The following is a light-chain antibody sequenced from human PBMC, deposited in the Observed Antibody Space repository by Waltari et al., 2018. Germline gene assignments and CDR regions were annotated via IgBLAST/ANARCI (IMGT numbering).Light chain of an antibody. Sequence: QSVLTQPPSASGTPGQRVTISCSGSSSNIGSNYVYWYQQIPGTAPKLLIYRNNQRPSVVPDRFSGSKSGTSASLASSGLRSEDEADYYWAAWDDSLSGVVFGGGTKLTVL. J-gene: IGLJ2*01. CDR2: RNN. CDR3: AAWDDSLSGVV. V-gene: IGLV1-47*01. CDR1: SSNIGSNY.